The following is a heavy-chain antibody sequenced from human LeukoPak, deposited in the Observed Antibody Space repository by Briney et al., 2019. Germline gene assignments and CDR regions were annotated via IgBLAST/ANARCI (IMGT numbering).Heavy chain of an antibody. CDR2: ISGSGGST. V-gene: IGHV3-23*01. D-gene: IGHD6-6*01. CDR1: GFTFSSYG. J-gene: IGHJ3*02. CDR3: AKCLHSSSSCGAFDI. Sequence: GGSLRLSCAASGFTFSSYGMSWVRQAPGKGLEWVSAISGSGGSTYYADSVKGRFTISRDNSKNTLYLQMNSLRAEDTAVYYCAKCLHSSSSCGAFDIWGQGTMVTVSS.